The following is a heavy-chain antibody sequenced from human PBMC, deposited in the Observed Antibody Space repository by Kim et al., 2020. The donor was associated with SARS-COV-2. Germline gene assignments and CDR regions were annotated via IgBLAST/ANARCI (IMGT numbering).Heavy chain of an antibody. CDR2: ISSSSSTI. CDR1: GFTFSSYS. Sequence: GGSLRLSCAASGFTFSSYSMNWVRQAPGKGLEWVSYISSSSSTIYYADSVKGRFTISRDNSKNSLYLQMNSLRDEDTAVYYCARDRAWGWFGELSDYWGQGTLVTVSS. V-gene: IGHV3-48*02. D-gene: IGHD3-10*01. J-gene: IGHJ4*02. CDR3: ARDRAWGWFGELSDY.